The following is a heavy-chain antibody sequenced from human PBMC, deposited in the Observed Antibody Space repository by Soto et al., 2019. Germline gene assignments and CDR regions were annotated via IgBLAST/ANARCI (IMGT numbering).Heavy chain of an antibody. Sequence: GGSLRLSCAASGFTFSIYAMSWVRQAPGKGLEWVSTIGGSGGDTTYADFVRGRFTVSRDNSRNTLYLQMNSLRAEDTAIYYCAKDAPGSGWLSDYWGRGTLVTVSS. CDR3: AKDAPGSGWLSDY. V-gene: IGHV3-23*01. CDR1: GFTFSIYA. CDR2: IGGSGGDT. J-gene: IGHJ4*02. D-gene: IGHD3-22*01.